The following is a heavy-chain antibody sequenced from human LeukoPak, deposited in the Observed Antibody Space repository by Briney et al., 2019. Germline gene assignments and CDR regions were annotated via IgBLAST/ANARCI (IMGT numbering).Heavy chain of an antibody. CDR1: GASISSGLYY. CDR2: IFESGKT. V-gene: IGHV4-61*02. CDR3: ASSSWLRDANFDN. Sequence: SQTLSLTCSVSGASISSGLYYWNWIRQPAGKGLEWIGRIFESGKTNYNPSLKSRVTISADTSKNQFSLKLRSVTAIDTAMYYCASSSWLRDANFDNWGQGTLVTVSS. J-gene: IGHJ4*02. D-gene: IGHD6-13*01.